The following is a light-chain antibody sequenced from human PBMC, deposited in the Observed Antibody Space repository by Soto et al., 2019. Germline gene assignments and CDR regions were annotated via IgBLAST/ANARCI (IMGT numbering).Light chain of an antibody. J-gene: IGLJ3*02. CDR1: SSKIGNNY. V-gene: IGLV1-51*01. CDR3: GTWDSSLSAGV. CDR2: DNN. Sequence: QSVLTQPPSVSAAPGQKITISCSGSSSKIGNNYVSWYQQLPGTAPKLLMYDNNKRPSGSPDRFSGSKSGTSATLGITGLQTGDEADYYCGTWDSSLSAGVFGGGTKVTVL.